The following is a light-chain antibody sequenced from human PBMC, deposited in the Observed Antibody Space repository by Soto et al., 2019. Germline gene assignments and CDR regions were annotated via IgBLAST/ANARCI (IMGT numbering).Light chain of an antibody. CDR2: DAS. V-gene: IGKV3-11*01. Sequence: EIVLTQSPGTLSLSPGERATLSCRASQSVSRYLAWYKQKPGQAPRLLIYDASNRATGIPARFSGSGSGTDFTLTISSLEPEDFAVYYCQQRSNWPWTFGQGTKVDIK. CDR1: QSVSRY. J-gene: IGKJ1*01. CDR3: QQRSNWPWT.